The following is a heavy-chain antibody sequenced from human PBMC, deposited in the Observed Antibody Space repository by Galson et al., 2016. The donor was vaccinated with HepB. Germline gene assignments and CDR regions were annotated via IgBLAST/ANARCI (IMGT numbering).Heavy chain of an antibody. CDR2: VYSSGTT. CDR3: ARDTGGGYGRFDH. V-gene: IGHV4-59*01. CDR1: ADSITRSY. J-gene: IGHJ4*01. Sequence: SWTLSLTCSVSADSITRSYCSWVRQPPGKGLEWIGYVYSSGTTNFSPALQSRVSISLDTSRPQFSLRLTSVTPADTAIYYCARDTGGGYGRFDHWGRGTLVIVSS. D-gene: IGHD5-12*01.